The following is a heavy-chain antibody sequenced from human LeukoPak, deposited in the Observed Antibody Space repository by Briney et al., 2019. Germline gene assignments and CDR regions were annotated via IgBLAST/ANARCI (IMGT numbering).Heavy chain of an antibody. CDR1: GGSISSSGYY. V-gene: IGHV4-39*01. CDR2: IHSGGST. D-gene: IGHD6-19*01. CDR3: ARQWLEILSDAFDI. J-gene: IGHJ3*02. Sequence: SETLSLTCSVSGGSISSSGYYWGWIRQPPGKGLEWIRSIHSGGSTYYNPSLKSRVTMSVDTSKNQFSLELNSVTAADTAVYHCARQWLEILSDAFDIWGQGTMVTVSS.